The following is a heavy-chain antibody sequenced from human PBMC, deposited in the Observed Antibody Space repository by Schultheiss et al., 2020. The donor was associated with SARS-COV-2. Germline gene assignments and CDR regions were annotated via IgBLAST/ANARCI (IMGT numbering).Heavy chain of an antibody. J-gene: IGHJ6*03. CDR3: TVLGSSTSRYYYYYYMDV. CDR1: GFSFSSYA. CDR2: IRSKANSYAT. V-gene: IGHV3-73*01. D-gene: IGHD2-2*01. Sequence: GGSLRLSCAASGFSFSSYAMHWVRQAPGKGLEWVGRIRSKANSYATAYAASVKGRFTISRDDSKNTAYLQMNSLKTEDTAVYYCTVLGSSTSRYYYYYYMDVWGKGTTVTVSS.